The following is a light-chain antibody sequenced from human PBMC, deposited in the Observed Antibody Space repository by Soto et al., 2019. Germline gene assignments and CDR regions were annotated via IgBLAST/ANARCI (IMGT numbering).Light chain of an antibody. J-gene: IGKJ1*01. CDR3: QHYNSYSEA. V-gene: IGKV1-5*03. Sequence: DTQMTQSPSTLSASVGDRVTVTCRASQSISSWSAWYQQKPGKAPKLLIYKASTLKSGVPSRFSGSGSGTEFTLTISSLQPDDFATYYCQHYNSYSEAFGQGTKVDIK. CDR2: KAS. CDR1: QSISSW.